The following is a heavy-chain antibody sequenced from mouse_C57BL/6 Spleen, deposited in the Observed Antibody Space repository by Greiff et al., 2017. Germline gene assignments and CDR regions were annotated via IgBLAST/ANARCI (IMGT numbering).Heavy chain of an antibody. V-gene: IGHV5-17*03. D-gene: IGHD3-1*01. CDR2: ISSGSSTI. J-gene: IGHJ4*01. CDR1: GFTFSDYG. Sequence: EVMLVESGGGLVKPGGSLTLSCAASGFTFSDYGMHWVRQAPEKGLEWVAYISSGSSTIYYADTVKGRFTISRDNAKNTLFLQMTSLRSEDTAMYYCARGGTAPYAMDYWGQGTSVTVAS. CDR3: ARGGTAPYAMDY.